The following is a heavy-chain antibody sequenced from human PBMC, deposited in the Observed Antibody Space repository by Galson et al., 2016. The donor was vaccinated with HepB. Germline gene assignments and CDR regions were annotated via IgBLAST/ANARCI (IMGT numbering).Heavy chain of an antibody. CDR3: ARTYTYHVGF. J-gene: IGHJ1*01. CDR2: IYWNDDK. V-gene: IGHV2-5*01. Sequence: PALVKPTQTLTLTCTFSGFSLSTSGVGVGWIRQPPGKALEWLALIYWNDDKHYSPSLKNRLTITKDTSKNQVLLSMTNLDTVDTSTYSCARTYTYHVGFWGQGTLVTVSS. CDR1: GFSLSTSGVG. D-gene: IGHD3-10*02.